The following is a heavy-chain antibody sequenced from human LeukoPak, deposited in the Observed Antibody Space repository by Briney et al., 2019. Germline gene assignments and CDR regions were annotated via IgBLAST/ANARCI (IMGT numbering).Heavy chain of an antibody. V-gene: IGHV1-46*01. D-gene: IGHD1-26*01. J-gene: IGHJ5*02. CDR3: ARSWPGDNWFDP. CDR1: VYTFTSYY. CDR2: INPSGGST. Sequence: ASVKVSCKASVYTFTSYYMHWVRQAPGQGLEWMGIINPSGGSTSYAQKFQGRVTMTRDTSTSTVYMELSSLRSEDTAVYYCARSWPGDNWFDPWGQGTLVTGSS.